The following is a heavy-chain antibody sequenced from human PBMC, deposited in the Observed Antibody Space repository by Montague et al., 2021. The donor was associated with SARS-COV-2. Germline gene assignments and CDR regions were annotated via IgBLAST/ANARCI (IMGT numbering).Heavy chain of an antibody. CDR1: GGSISSGSYY. J-gene: IGHJ4*02. CDR3: ARAHSGSWAHLDN. D-gene: IGHD5-12*01. CDR2: IYTSGTT. Sequence: TLSLTCTASGGSISSGSYYWSWIRQPAGKGLEWIGRIYTSGTTDYSFSLKSQVTISVDTSKNQFSLKLTSVTAADTAVYYCARAHSGSWAHLDNWGQGSLVTASS. V-gene: IGHV4-61*02.